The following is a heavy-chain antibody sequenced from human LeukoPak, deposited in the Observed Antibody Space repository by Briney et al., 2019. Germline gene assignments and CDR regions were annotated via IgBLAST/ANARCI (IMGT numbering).Heavy chain of an antibody. J-gene: IGHJ4*02. Sequence: GGSLRLSCAASGFTFSSYAMSWVRQAPGKGLEWVSLISGSGSTYYADSVKGRFTISRDNSKNTLYLQMNSLRAEDTALYYCAKDPRSGSPSYWGQGTLVTVSS. V-gene: IGHV3-23*01. D-gene: IGHD3-3*01. CDR2: ISGSGST. CDR1: GFTFSSYA. CDR3: AKDPRSGSPSY.